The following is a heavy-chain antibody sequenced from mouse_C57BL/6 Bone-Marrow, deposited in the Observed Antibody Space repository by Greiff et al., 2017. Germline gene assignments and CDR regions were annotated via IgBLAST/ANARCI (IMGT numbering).Heavy chain of an antibody. Sequence: QVQLQQPGAELVKPGASVKLSCKASGYTFTSYWMHWVKQRPGRGLEWIGRIHPNSGSTNYNEKFKSKATLTVDKSSSTAYMQLSSLTSEDSAVYYCARGGRNRYFDVWGTGTTVTVSS. CDR2: IHPNSGST. J-gene: IGHJ1*03. CDR3: ARGGRNRYFDV. V-gene: IGHV1-62-3*01. CDR1: GYTFTSYW. D-gene: IGHD3-3*01.